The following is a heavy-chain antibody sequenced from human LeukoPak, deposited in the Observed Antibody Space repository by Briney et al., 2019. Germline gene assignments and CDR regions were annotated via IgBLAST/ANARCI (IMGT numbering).Heavy chain of an antibody. D-gene: IGHD1-1*01. CDR1: GGSISSSSYY. J-gene: IGHJ4*02. CDR3: ARAPNWKHFDY. V-gene: IGHV4-39*07. CDR2: IYYSGST. Sequence: PETLSLTCTVSGGSISSSSYYWGWIRQPPGKGLEWIGSIYYSGSTYYNPSLKSRVTISVDTSKNQFSLKLSSVTAADTAVYYCARAPNWKHFDYWGQGTLVTVSS.